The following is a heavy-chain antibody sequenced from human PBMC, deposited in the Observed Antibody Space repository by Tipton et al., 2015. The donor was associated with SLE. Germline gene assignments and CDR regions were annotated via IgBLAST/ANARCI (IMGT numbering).Heavy chain of an antibody. J-gene: IGHJ4*02. D-gene: IGHD6-19*01. V-gene: IGHV1-69*05. CDR1: GGTFSSYA. CDR3: ASVRIAVAPTSSPGGYYFDY. Sequence: QLVQSGAEVKKPGSSVKVSCKASGGTFSSYAISWVRQAPGQGLEWMGGIIPILGIANYAQKFQGRVTITTDESTSTVYMELSSMTSEHPAVYYCASVRIAVAPTSSPGGYYFDYWGQGTLVTVSS. CDR2: IIPILGIA.